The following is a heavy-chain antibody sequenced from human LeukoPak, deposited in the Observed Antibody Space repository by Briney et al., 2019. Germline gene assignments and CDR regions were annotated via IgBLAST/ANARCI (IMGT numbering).Heavy chain of an antibody. Sequence: PGGSLRLSCVASGFTFSSYAMHWVRQAPGKGLEWVAVISYDGSNKYYADTVKGRFTISRDNSKNTLYLQMNSLRAEDTAVYYCARSPGSGSYNIDYWGQGTLVTVSS. V-gene: IGHV3-30-3*01. CDR1: GFTFSSYA. D-gene: IGHD1-26*01. CDR3: ARSPGSGSYNIDY. CDR2: ISYDGSNK. J-gene: IGHJ4*02.